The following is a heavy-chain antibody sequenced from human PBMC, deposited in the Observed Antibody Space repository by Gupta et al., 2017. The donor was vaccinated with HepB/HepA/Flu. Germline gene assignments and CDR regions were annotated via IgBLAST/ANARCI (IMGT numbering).Heavy chain of an antibody. Sequence: QERLVQSGSEVTKPGASVKVSCKSSAYGLFDHFVHWVRQAPGHGLEWMGWVNPQSGRTKYAETFQGRVAMTRDTSTNTIYMELSSLRADDTAIYYCAFGGYNYGYDHYYMDVWGKGTTVIVSS. CDR1: AYGLFDHF. D-gene: IGHD3-16*01. CDR3: AFGGYNYGYDHYYMDV. CDR2: VNPQSGRT. V-gene: IGHV1-2*02. J-gene: IGHJ6*03.